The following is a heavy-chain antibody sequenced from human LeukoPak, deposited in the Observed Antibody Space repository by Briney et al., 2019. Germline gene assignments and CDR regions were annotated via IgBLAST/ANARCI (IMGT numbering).Heavy chain of an antibody. Sequence: GASVKVSCKASGGTFSSYAISWVRQAPGQGLEWMGGIIPIFGTANYAQKFQGRVTITTDESTSTAYMELSSLRSEDTAVYYCAREQSGYSGYDSVYYFDYWGRGTLVTVSS. CDR1: GGTFSSYA. CDR3: AREQSGYSGYDSVYYFDY. V-gene: IGHV1-69*05. D-gene: IGHD5-12*01. J-gene: IGHJ4*02. CDR2: IIPIFGTA.